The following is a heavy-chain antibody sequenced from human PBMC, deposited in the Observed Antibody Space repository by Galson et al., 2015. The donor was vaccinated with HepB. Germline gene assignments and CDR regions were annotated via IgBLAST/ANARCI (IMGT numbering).Heavy chain of an antibody. CDR2: ISTNNGDT. D-gene: IGHD3-22*01. V-gene: IGHV1-18*01. J-gene: IGHJ4*02. CDR3: ARAPYYYDSSGYQSGPDY. Sequence: SVKVSCKASGYTFTTYGISWVRQAHGPGLEWMGWISTNNGDTHYARKFQGRVTMTRDTSTSTVYMELSSLRSEDTAVYYCARAPYYYDSSGYQSGPDYWGQGTLVTVSS. CDR1: GYTFTTYG.